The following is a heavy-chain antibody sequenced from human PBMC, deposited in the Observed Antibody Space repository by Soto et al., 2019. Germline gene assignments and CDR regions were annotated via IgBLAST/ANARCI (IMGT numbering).Heavy chain of an antibody. CDR2: ISGSGGST. CDR3: ANFPNPTPLDAFDI. D-gene: IGHD1-1*01. Sequence: XESLRLSCAASGFTFSSYAMSWVRQAPGKGLEWVSAISGSGGSTYYADSVKGRFTISRDNSKNTLYLQMNSLRAEDTAVYYCANFPNPTPLDAFDIWGQGTMVTVSS. V-gene: IGHV3-23*01. CDR1: GFTFSSYA. J-gene: IGHJ3*02.